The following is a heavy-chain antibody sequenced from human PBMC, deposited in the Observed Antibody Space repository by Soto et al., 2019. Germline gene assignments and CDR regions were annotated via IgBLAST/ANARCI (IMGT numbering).Heavy chain of an antibody. D-gene: IGHD2-15*01. V-gene: IGHV4-31*03. CDR1: GGSISSSDYY. CDR2: LSYSGTT. CDR3: ARYCSGFDCQYAFDI. J-gene: IGHJ3*02. Sequence: QVQLQESGPGLVKPSQTLSLNCTVSGGSISSSDYYWSWIRQLPGKGLEWIGYLSYSGTTHYNPSLKTRVIISLDTSTNQFSLKLSSVTAADTAVYFCARYCSGFDCQYAFDICGQVTMVTVSS.